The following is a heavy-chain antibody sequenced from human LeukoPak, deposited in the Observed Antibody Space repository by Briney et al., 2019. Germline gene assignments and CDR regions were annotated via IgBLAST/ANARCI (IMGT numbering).Heavy chain of an antibody. J-gene: IGHJ5*02. CDR2: INSDGSTT. V-gene: IGHV3-74*01. Sequence: GGSVRLSCAASGFTFTGYWMHWLRQVPGKGLVWVSRINSDGSTTTYADSVKGRFTISRDNGKNTLYLQMNSLRAEDTAVYYCARGRTYYYDTSGYPADHWGQGTLVTVSS. CDR1: GFTFTGYW. D-gene: IGHD3-22*01. CDR3: ARGRTYYYDTSGYPADH.